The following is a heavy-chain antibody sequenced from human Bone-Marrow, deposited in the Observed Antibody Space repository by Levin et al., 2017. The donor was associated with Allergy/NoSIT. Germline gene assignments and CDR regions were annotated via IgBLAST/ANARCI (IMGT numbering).Heavy chain of an antibody. CDR3: ASVGCVYFDY. CDR1: GGSISSGDYY. V-gene: IGHV4-30-4*08. Sequence: NPSETLSLTCTVSGGSISSGDYYWSWIRQPPGKGLEWIGYIYYSGSTYYNPSLKSRVTISVDTSKNQFSLKLSSVTAAETAVYYCASVGCVYFDYWGQGTLVTVSS. J-gene: IGHJ4*02. CDR2: IYYSGST. D-gene: IGHD1-26*01.